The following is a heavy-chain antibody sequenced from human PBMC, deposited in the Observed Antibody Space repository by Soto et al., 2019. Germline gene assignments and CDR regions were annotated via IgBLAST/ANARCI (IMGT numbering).Heavy chain of an antibody. CDR1: GFTFSSYS. J-gene: IGHJ6*02. V-gene: IGHV3-21*01. CDR2: ISSSSSYI. Sequence: GESLRLSCAASGFTFSSYSMNWVRQAPGKGLEWVSSISSSSSYIYYADSVNGRFTISRDNAKNSLYLQMNSLRAEDTAVYYCARDGSSWYYYGMDVWGQGTTVTVSS. D-gene: IGHD6-13*01. CDR3: ARDGSSWYYYGMDV.